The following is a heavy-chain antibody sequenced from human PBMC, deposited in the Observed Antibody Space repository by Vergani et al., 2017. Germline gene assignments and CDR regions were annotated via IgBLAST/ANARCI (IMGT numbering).Heavy chain of an antibody. J-gene: IGHJ6*02. D-gene: IGHD2-21*02. CDR1: GFTFSSYA. CDR3: ARVVTAGGYYYYGMDV. V-gene: IGHV3-23*01. CDR2: ISGSGGST. Sequence: EVQLLESGGGLVQPGGSLRLSCAASGFTFSSYAMSWVRQAPGKGLEWVSAISGSGGSTYYADSVKGRFTISRDNSKNTLYLQMNSLRAEDTAVYYCARVVTAGGYYYYGMDVWGQGTTVTVSS.